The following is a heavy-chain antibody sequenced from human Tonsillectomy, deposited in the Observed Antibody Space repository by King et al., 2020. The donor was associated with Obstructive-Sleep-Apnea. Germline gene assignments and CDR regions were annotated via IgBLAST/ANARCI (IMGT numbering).Heavy chain of an antibody. CDR3: ARMWQQLAPDY. V-gene: IGHV3-30*04. D-gene: IGHD6-13*01. Sequence: HVQLVESGGGVVQPGRSLRLSCAGSGFTFSSYAMHWVRQAPGKGLEGVSVISYDGSNKYYAVSVKGRFTISRDNSKNTLYLQMNSLRAEDTAVYDCARMWQQLAPDYWGQGTLVTVSS. CDR1: GFTFSSYA. CDR2: ISYDGSNK. J-gene: IGHJ4*02.